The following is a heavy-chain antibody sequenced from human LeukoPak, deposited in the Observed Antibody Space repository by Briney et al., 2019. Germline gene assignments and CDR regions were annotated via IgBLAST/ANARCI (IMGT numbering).Heavy chain of an antibody. CDR3: AREAWGGYVDPSRYWYFDL. V-gene: IGHV1-24*01. Sequence: GASVKVSCKVSGYTLTELSMHWVRQAPGKGLEWMGGFDPEDGETIYAQKFQGRVTITADESTSTAYMELSSLRPEDTAVYYCAREAWGGYVDPSRYWYFDLWGRGTLVTVSS. J-gene: IGHJ2*01. CDR2: FDPEDGET. D-gene: IGHD7-27*01. CDR1: GYTLTELS.